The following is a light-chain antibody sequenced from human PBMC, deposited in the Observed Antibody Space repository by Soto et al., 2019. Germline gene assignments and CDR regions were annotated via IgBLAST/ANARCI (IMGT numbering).Light chain of an antibody. CDR3: SSFASTHTYV. J-gene: IGLJ1*01. CDR1: SSDVAFYNH. Sequence: QSALTHPASVSGSPGQSITISCTGTSSDVAFYNHVSWYQQHPGKAPKLLIYEVNNRPSGVSHRFSGSKSGNTASLTISGLQAEDEADYYCSSFASTHTYVFGTGTKVTVL. CDR2: EVN. V-gene: IGLV2-14*01.